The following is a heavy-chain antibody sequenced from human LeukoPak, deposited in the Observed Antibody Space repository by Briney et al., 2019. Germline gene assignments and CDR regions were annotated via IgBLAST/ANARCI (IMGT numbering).Heavy chain of an antibody. V-gene: IGHV4-61*02. CDR2: IYTSGST. CDR3: AIKPPSGWFGTGWLDP. D-gene: IGHD3-10*01. CDR1: GGSISSGSYY. Sequence: PSETLSLTCTVSGGSISSGSYYWSWIRQPAGKGLEWIGRIYTSGSTNYNPSLKSRVTISVDTSKNQFSLKLSSVTAADTAVYYCAIKPPSGWFGTGWLDPWGQGTLVTVSS. J-gene: IGHJ5*02.